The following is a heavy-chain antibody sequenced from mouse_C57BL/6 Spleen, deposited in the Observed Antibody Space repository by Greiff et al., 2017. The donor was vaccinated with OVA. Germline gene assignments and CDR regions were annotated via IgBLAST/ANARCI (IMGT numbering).Heavy chain of an antibody. CDR3: ARIYEYDGAY. Sequence: QVQLQQPGAELVKPGASVKLSCKASGYTFTSYWMHWVKQRPGQGLEWIGMIHPNSGSTNYNEKFKSKATLTVDKSSSTAYMQLSSLTSEDSAVYYCARIYEYDGAYWGQGTLVTVSA. D-gene: IGHD2-4*01. CDR1: GYTFTSYW. CDR2: IHPNSGST. V-gene: IGHV1-64*01. J-gene: IGHJ3*01.